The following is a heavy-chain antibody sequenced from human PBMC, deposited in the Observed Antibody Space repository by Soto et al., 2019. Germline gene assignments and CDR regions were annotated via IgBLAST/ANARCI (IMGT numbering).Heavy chain of an antibody. CDR3: AKDRYDEVGGMDV. J-gene: IGHJ6*02. V-gene: IGHV3-23*01. D-gene: IGHD5-12*01. CDR2: ISGSGGST. Sequence: EVQLLESGGGLVQPGGSLRLSCAASGFTFSSYAMSWVRQAPGKGLEWVSAISGSGGSTYYADSVKGRFTVSRDNSKNTLYLQMNSLRAEDTAVYYCAKDRYDEVGGMDVWGQGTTVTVSS. CDR1: GFTFSSYA.